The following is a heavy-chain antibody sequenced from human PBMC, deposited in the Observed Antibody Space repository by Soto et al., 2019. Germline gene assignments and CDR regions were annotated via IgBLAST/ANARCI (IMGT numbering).Heavy chain of an antibody. CDR1: GYTFTSYA. CDR2: INAGNGNT. J-gene: IGHJ4*02. Sequence: ASVKVSCKASGYTFTSYAMHWVRQAPGQRLEWMGWINAGNGNTKYSQKFQGRVTITRDTSASTAYMELSSLRSEDTAVYYCARDLKAYYDFWSGYFTPPDYWGQGTLVTVSS. CDR3: ARDLKAYYDFWSGYFTPPDY. D-gene: IGHD3-3*01. V-gene: IGHV1-3*01.